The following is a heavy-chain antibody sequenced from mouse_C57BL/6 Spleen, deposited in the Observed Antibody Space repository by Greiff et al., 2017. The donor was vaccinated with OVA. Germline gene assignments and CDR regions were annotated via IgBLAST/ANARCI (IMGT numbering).Heavy chain of an antibody. Sequence: VQLQQSGAELVRPGTSVKVSCKASGYAFTNYLIEWVKQRPGQGLEWIGVINPGSGGTNYNEKFKGKATLTADKSSSTAYMQLGSLTSEDSAVYFCARRGVVDWYFDVWGTGTTVTVSS. D-gene: IGHD1-1*01. CDR3: ARRGVVDWYFDV. CDR2: INPGSGGT. J-gene: IGHJ1*03. V-gene: IGHV1-54*01. CDR1: GYAFTNYL.